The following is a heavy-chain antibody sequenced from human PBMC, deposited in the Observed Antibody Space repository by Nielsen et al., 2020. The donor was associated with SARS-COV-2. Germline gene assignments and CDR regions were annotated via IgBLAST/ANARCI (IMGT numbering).Heavy chain of an antibody. CDR2: IIPIFGTA. J-gene: IGHJ6*02. Sequence: WVRQAPGQGLEWMGGIIPIFGTANYAQKFQGRVTITADESTSTAYMELSSLRSEDTAVYYCARASGYSYGYAYYYCGMDVWGQGTTVTVSS. V-gene: IGHV1-69*01. CDR3: ARASGYSYGYAYYYCGMDV. D-gene: IGHD5-18*01.